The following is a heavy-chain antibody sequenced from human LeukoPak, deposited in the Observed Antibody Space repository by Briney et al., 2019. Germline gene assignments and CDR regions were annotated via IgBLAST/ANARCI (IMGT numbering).Heavy chain of an antibody. CDR1: GGSLSSYY. CDR3: ARGYNSSWPYYYYMDV. V-gene: IGHV4-59*01. CDR2: IYHSGTT. J-gene: IGHJ6*03. Sequence: SETLSLTCTVSGGSLSSYYWRWLRQPSGKGLEWIGHIYHSGTTNYNPSLKSRATISINTSKNQFSLKMSSVTAADTAVYYCARGYNSSWPYYYYMDVWGKGTTVTVSS. D-gene: IGHD6-13*01.